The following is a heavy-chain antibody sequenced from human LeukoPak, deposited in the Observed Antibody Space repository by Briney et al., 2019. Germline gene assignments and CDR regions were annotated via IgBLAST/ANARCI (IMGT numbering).Heavy chain of an antibody. CDR1: GFTFSNYA. D-gene: IGHD6-6*01. CDR2: VNSDGGST. V-gene: IGHV3-23*01. Sequence: PGGSLRLSCAASGFTFSNYAMTWVRQAPGKGLEWVSGVNSDGGSTYYADSVRGRFTIPRDNSKNTLYLQMNSLRAEDTAVYYCAKETSSSFDYWGQGTLVTVSS. J-gene: IGHJ4*02. CDR3: AKETSSSFDY.